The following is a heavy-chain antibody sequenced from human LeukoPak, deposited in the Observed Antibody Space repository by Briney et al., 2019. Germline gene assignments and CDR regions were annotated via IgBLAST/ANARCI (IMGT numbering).Heavy chain of an antibody. CDR1: GGSISSSSYY. D-gene: IGHD3-10*01. J-gene: IGHJ4*02. CDR2: IYYSGST. CDR3: ARHDYGSGKFDY. V-gene: IGHV4-39*01. Sequence: SETLSLTCTVSGGSISSSSYYWGWIRQPPGKGLEWIGSIYYSGSTYYNPSLKSRVTISVDTSKNQFSLKLSSVTAADTAVYYCARHDYGSGKFDYWGQGTLVTVSS.